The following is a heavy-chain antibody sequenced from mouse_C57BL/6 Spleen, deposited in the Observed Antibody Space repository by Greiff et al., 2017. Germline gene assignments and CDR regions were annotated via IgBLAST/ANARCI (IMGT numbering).Heavy chain of an antibody. CDR1: GYTFTSYW. D-gene: IGHD1-1*01. CDR3: ARSDYYCSIWYFDV. J-gene: IGHJ1*03. V-gene: IGHV1-64*01. CDR2: IYPNSGSH. Sequence: QVQLQQPGAELVKPGASVKLSCKASGYTFTSYWMHWVKQRPGQGLEWIGLIYPNSGSHNYKEKFKCKATLTVDKASSTAYMQISSLTSEDSAVYYCARSDYYCSIWYFDVWGTGTTVTVSS.